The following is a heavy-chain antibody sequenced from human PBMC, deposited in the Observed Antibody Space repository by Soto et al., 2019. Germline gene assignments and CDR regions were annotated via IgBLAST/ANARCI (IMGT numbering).Heavy chain of an antibody. CDR2: ISGGGGDT. V-gene: IGHV3-23*01. CDR1: RFTFSTYA. Sequence: GGSLRLSCAASRFTFSTYAMSWVRQAPGKELEWVSGISGGGGDTSYADSVRGRFTCSRDNSKNTLYLQMNSLRAEDTALYYCAKSLFGGPDIWGQGTMVTVSS. J-gene: IGHJ3*02. D-gene: IGHD2-15*01. CDR3: AKSLFGGPDI.